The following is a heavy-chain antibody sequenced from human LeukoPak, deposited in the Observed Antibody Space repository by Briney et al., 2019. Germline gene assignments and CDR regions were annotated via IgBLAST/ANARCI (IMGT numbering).Heavy chain of an antibody. Sequence: ASVKVSCKASGYTFTDFYTHWVRQAPGQGLEWMGWINPISGVTNYAQNFQGRVTLTRDTSISTAYMDLSSLRSDDTAVYYCARGDVWFGELLYAFDIWGQGTMVTVSS. CDR2: INPISGVT. CDR3: ARGDVWFGELLYAFDI. J-gene: IGHJ3*02. V-gene: IGHV1-2*02. D-gene: IGHD3-10*01. CDR1: GYTFTDFY.